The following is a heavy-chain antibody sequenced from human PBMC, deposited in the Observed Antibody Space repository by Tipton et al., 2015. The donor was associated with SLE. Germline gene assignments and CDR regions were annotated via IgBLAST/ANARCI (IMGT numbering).Heavy chain of an antibody. CDR1: GGSISSYY. V-gene: IGHV4-4*08. Sequence: TLSLTCTVSGGSISSYYWSWIRQPPGKGLEWIGYIYSSGSTNYNPSLKSRVTISVDTSKNQFSLKLSSVTAADTAVYYCARAPPLSFYDYWGQGTLVTVSS. D-gene: IGHD1-26*01. CDR3: ARAPPLSFYDY. CDR2: IYSSGST. J-gene: IGHJ4*02.